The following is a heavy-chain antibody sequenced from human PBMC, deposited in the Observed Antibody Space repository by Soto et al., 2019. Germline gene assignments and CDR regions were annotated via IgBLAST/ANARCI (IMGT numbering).Heavy chain of an antibody. CDR3: ARGYSYGRDAFDI. CDR1: GYSISSSNW. CDR2: IYYSGST. J-gene: IGHJ3*02. D-gene: IGHD5-18*01. Sequence: PSETLSLTCAVSGYSISSSNWWGWIRQPPGEGLEWIGYIYYSGSTYYNPSLKSRVTMSVDTSKNQFSLKLSSVTAVDTAVYYCARGYSYGRDAFDIWGQGTMVTVSS. V-gene: IGHV4-28*03.